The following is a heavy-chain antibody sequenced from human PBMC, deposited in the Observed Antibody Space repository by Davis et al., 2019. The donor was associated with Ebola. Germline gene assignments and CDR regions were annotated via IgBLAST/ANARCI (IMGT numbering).Heavy chain of an antibody. V-gene: IGHV4-34*01. D-gene: IGHD7-27*01. J-gene: IGHJ2*01. CDR3: AGRRDTGGYWYFDL. CDR1: GGSLSDYE. Sequence: MPSETLSPTCAFYGGSLSDYEWSWIRRPPGKGLEWIGEVKPSGITNYNPSLKSRLAISIDTSKNLVSLRLTSVTAADTAAYYCAGRRDTGGYWYFDLWRRGTLVTVSS. CDR2: VKPSGIT.